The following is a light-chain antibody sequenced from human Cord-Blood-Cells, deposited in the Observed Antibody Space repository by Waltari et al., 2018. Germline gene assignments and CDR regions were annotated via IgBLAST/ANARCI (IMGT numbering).Light chain of an antibody. CDR1: QDISNY. CDR2: EAS. V-gene: IGKV1-33*01. Sequence: DIQMTQSPSSLSTSVGDRVTITCQASQDISNYLNWYQQKPGKAPKLLIYEASNLETGVPSSFSGSGSGQILLTISSLQPEDIATYYCQQYDNLYTFGQGTKLEIK. CDR3: QQYDNLYT. J-gene: IGKJ2*01.